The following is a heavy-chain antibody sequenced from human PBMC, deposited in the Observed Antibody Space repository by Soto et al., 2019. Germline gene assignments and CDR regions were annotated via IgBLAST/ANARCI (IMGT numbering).Heavy chain of an antibody. Sequence: GGSLRLSCAASGFTFSNAWMSWVRQAPGKGLEWVGRIKSKTDGGTTDYAAPVKGRFTISRDDSKNTLYLQMNSLKTEDTAVYYCTTDNTYSYDSSGYYFDYWGQGTLVTVSS. V-gene: IGHV3-15*01. CDR3: TTDNTYSYDSSGYYFDY. D-gene: IGHD3-22*01. CDR1: GFTFSNAW. J-gene: IGHJ4*02. CDR2: IKSKTDGGTT.